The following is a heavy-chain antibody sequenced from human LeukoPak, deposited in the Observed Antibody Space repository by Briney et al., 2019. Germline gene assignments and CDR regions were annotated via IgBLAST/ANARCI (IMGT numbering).Heavy chain of an antibody. Sequence: SETLSLTCAVYGGSFSGYYWSWVRQPPGKGLEWMGEINHSGRTNYNPYLKSRDTISVDTSKNQFSLKLSSVTAADTAVYYCARTQIQQLVRTFDYWGQGTLVTVSS. CDR3: ARTQIQQLVRTFDY. CDR1: GGSFSGYY. V-gene: IGHV4-34*01. D-gene: IGHD6-13*01. CDR2: INHSGRT. J-gene: IGHJ4*02.